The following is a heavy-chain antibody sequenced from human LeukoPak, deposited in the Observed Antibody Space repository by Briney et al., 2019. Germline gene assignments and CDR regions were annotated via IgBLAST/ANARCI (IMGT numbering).Heavy chain of an antibody. V-gene: IGHV1-18*01. CDR3: ARAIAAAGSVPYNWFDP. D-gene: IGHD6-13*01. J-gene: IGHJ5*02. CDR1: GYTFTNYG. Sequence: ASVKVSCKASGYTFTNYGISWVRQAPGQGLEWMGWISAYNGDTNYAQKLQGRVTMTTDTSTSTAYMELSSLRSEDTAVYYCARAIAAAGSVPYNWFDPWGQGTLVTVSS. CDR2: ISAYNGDT.